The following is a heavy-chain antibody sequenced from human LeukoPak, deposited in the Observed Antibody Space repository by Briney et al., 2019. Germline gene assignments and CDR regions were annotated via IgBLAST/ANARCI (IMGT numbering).Heavy chain of an antibody. D-gene: IGHD6-6*01. J-gene: IGHJ4*02. V-gene: IGHV3-11*01. CDR1: GFPFSNYF. CDR2: IGSSGYTI. CDR3: ARPQTSSSSTASLGY. Sequence: GGSLRLSCAASGFPFSNYFMSWIRQAPGKGLEWISYIGSSGYTIYYSDSVKGRFTISSDNAQNSLYLQMDSLRAEDTAIYYCARPQTSSSSTASLGYWGQGTLVTVSS.